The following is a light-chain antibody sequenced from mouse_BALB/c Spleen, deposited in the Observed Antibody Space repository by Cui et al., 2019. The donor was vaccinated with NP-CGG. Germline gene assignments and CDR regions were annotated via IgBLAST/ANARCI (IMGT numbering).Light chain of an antibody. CDR2: GTN. CDR3: ALWYGNHWV. CDR1: TGAVTTTNY. J-gene: IGLJ1*01. V-gene: IGLV1*01. Sequence: QPVVTQEPDPTTPPGETVTLTCRSSTGAVTTTNYANWVQEKPDHLFSGLIGGTNNRAPGVPARFSGSLIGDKAALTITGAQTEDEAIYFCALWYGNHWVFGGGTKLTVL.